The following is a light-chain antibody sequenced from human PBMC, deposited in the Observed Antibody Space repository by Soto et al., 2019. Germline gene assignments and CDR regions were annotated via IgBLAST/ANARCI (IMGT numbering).Light chain of an antibody. CDR1: QGISNY. CDR2: AAS. J-gene: IGKJ1*01. V-gene: IGKV1-17*03. CDR3: LRHDLYPWT. Sequence: DIQMTQSPSTLSGSVGDRVNITCRASQGISNYLAWFQLKPGKVPKRLMYAASTLQSGVPSRFSGSGSGTEFTLTISSLQPEDFATYYCLRHDLYPWTFGQGTKVDI.